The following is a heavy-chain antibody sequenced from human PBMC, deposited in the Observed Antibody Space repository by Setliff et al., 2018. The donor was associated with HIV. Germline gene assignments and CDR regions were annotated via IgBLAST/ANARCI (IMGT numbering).Heavy chain of an antibody. CDR1: GGSISSSSYY. CDR3: ARVLEQVVSDY. J-gene: IGHJ4*02. D-gene: IGHD6-6*01. CDR2: IYYSGST. Sequence: PSETLSLTCTVSGGSISSSSYYWGWIRQPPGKGLEWIGSIYYSGSTYYNPSLKSRVTISVDTSKNQFSLKLSSVTAADTAVYYCARVLEQVVSDYWGQGTLVTVSS. V-gene: IGHV4-39*07.